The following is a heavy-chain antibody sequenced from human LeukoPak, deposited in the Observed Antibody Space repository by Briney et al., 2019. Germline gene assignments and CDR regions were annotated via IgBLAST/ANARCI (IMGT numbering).Heavy chain of an antibody. CDR1: GFSLDTTEMR. V-gene: IGHV2-70*04. J-gene: IGHJ4*02. CDR3: ARIKGYDYYFDY. Sequence: ESGPALVKPTQTLTLTCTFSGFSLDTTEMRVNWIRQPPGKALEWLARIDWDDGKYYSPSLKTRLTISKDTSKNRVVLVMTNMDPVDTATYYCARIKGYDYYFDYWGQGTLVTVSS. CDR2: IDWDDGK. D-gene: IGHD5-12*01.